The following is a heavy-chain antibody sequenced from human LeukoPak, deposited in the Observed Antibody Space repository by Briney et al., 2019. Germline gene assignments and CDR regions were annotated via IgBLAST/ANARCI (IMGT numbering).Heavy chain of an antibody. V-gene: IGHV1-2*06. CDR1: GYTLTVYY. CDR2: INPNSGDT. D-gene: IGHD3-9*01. J-gene: IGHJ6*02. Sequence: ASVKVSCKASGYTLTVYYIHWVRQAPGQGLEWMGRINPNSGDTNFAQKFQGRVTMTRDTSISTAYMDLSGLRPDDTAVYYCASQGINYDILTGYYYYYGMDVWGQGTTVTVSS. CDR3: ASQGINYDILTGYYYYYGMDV.